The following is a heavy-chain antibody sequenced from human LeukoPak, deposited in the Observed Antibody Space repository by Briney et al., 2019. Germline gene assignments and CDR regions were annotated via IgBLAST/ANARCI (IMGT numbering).Heavy chain of an antibody. V-gene: IGHV1-18*01. Sequence: ASVKVSCKASGYTFTSYGISWVRQAPGQGLEWMGWISAYNGNTNYTQKLQGRVTMTTDTSTSTAYMELSSLRSEDTAVYYCARVDVGANTFDYWGQGTLVTVSS. CDR3: ARVDVGANTFDY. D-gene: IGHD3-16*01. CDR2: ISAYNGNT. J-gene: IGHJ4*02. CDR1: GYTFTSYG.